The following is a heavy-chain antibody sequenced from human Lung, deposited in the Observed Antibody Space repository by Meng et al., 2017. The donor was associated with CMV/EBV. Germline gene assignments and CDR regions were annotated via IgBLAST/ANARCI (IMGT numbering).Heavy chain of an antibody. V-gene: IGHV3-30*04. CDR1: GFTFTTYA. D-gene: IGHD5-18*01. Sequence: SXXASGFTFTTYAMHWVRQAPGKGLEWVAVISYDGSNKYYADSVKGRFTISRDNSKNTLYLQMNSLRTVDTAVYSCARGEQLWLPLDVWGQGTTVTSP. CDR2: ISYDGSNK. J-gene: IGHJ6*02. CDR3: ARGEQLWLPLDV.